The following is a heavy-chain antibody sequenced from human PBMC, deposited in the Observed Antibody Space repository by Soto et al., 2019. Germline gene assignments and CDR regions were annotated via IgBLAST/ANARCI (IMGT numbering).Heavy chain of an antibody. D-gene: IGHD5-18*01. V-gene: IGHV4-30-4*01. CDR2: IYYTGST. J-gene: IGHJ4*02. CDR3: STTDARGYSYGSRDY. Sequence: SETLSLTCTVSGGSISSGDYYWSWIRQPPGKGLEWIGYIYYTGSTYYNPSLKNRLTISVDMSKNQFSLKLSSVTAADTAVYYCSTTDARGYSYGSRDYWGQGILVTVSS. CDR1: GGSISSGDYY.